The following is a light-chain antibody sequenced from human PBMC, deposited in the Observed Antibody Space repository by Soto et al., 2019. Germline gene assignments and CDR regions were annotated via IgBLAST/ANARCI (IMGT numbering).Light chain of an antibody. CDR1: QRISND. CDR2: DAS. CDR3: QQYNNWPPWK. J-gene: IGKJ1*01. Sequence: EVLMTHSPATLSVSPLEIVILSFRSSQRISNDLAWYQQKAGQAPRLLIYDASTRATGIPARFSGSGSGTEFTLTISSLQSEDFAVYSCQQYNNWPPWKFGQGTKVDIK. V-gene: IGKV3-15*01.